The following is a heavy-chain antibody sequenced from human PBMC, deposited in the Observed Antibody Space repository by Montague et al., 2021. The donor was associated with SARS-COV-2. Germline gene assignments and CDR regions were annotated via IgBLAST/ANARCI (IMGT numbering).Heavy chain of an antibody. CDR1: GFPVSSNY. J-gene: IGHJ3*02. CDR2: IYSGGST. D-gene: IGHD3-9*01. CDR3: ATSMYYDILTGYYRTDAFDI. Sequence: SRRLSCAASGFPVSSNYMSWVRQAPGKGLEWVSVIYSGGSTYYADSVKGRFTISRHNSKNTLYLQMNSLRAEDTAVYYCATSMYYDILTGYYRTDAFDIWGQGTMVTVSS. V-gene: IGHV3-53*04.